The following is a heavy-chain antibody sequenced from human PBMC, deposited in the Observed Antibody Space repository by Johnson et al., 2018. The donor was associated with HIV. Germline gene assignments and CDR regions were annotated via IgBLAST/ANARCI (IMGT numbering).Heavy chain of an antibody. Sequence: VQLVESGGGVVQPGRSLRLSCAASGFTFTNVWMSWVRQAPGAGLEWVAVIYSGGSTYYADSVKGRFTISRDNSKNTLYLQMNSLRAEDTAVYYCARPGIAVAAAPDDDAFDIWGQGTMVTVSS. V-gene: IGHV3-66*04. CDR2: IYSGGST. J-gene: IGHJ3*02. D-gene: IGHD6-19*01. CDR1: GFTFTNVW. CDR3: ARPGIAVAAAPDDDAFDI.